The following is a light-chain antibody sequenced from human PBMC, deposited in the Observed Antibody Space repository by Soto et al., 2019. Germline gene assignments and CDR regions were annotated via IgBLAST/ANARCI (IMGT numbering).Light chain of an antibody. V-gene: IGLV2-23*03. Sequence: QSVLTQPASVSGSPGQSITISCTGTSSDVGSYNLVSWYQQHPGKAPKLMIYEGSKRPSGVSNRFSGSKSGNTASLTISGLQAEDEAEYYCCSYAGSSTFGFGTGTKVTVL. J-gene: IGLJ1*01. CDR2: EGS. CDR3: CSYAGSSTFG. CDR1: SSDVGSYNL.